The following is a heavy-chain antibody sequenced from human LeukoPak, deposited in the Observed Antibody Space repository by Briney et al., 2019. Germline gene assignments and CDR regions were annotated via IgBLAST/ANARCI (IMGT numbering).Heavy chain of an antibody. CDR3: ARLSQSGGRYYGMDV. CDR1: GGSISSSNW. D-gene: IGHD3-10*01. J-gene: IGHJ6*02. Sequence: SETLSLTCAVSGGSISSSNWWSWVRQPPGKGLEWIGEIYHSGSTNYNPSLKSRVTISVDKSKNQFSLKLSSVTAADTAVYYCARLSQSGGRYYGMDVWGQGTTVTVSS. CDR2: IYHSGST. V-gene: IGHV4-4*02.